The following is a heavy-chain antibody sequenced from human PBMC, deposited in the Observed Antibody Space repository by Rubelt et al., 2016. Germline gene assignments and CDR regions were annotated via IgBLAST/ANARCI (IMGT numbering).Heavy chain of an antibody. V-gene: IGHV4-39*01. J-gene: IGHJ1*01. CDR2: IYYSGST. CDR3: ACSLQTGRSYGFGYFHH. D-gene: IGHD4-17*01. Sequence: GGIYYSGSTYYNPSLKSRVTISVDTSKNQFSLKLSSVTAADTAVYYCACSLQTGRSYGFGYFHHWGQGTLVTVSS.